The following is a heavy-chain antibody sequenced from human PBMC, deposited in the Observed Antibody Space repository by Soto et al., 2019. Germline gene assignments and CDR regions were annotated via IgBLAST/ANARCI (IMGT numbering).Heavy chain of an antibody. Sequence: QVQLVQSGAEVKKPGASVKVSCKASGYTFTSYGISWVRQAPGQGREWMGWISAYNGNTNYAQKLQGRVTMTTDTSTSTAYMELRRLRSDDTAVYYCARDALRYCSGGSCYRVDYWGQGTLVTVSS. CDR2: ISAYNGNT. CDR1: GYTFTSYG. J-gene: IGHJ4*02. D-gene: IGHD2-15*01. V-gene: IGHV1-18*01. CDR3: ARDALRYCSGGSCYRVDY.